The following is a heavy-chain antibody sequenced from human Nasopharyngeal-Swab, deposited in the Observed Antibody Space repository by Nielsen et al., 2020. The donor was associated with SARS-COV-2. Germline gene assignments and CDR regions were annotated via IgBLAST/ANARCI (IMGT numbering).Heavy chain of an antibody. Sequence: GSLRLSCAASGFTFSSYAMSWVRQAPGKGLEWIGEINHSGSTNYNPSLKSRVTISVDTSKSQFSLKLTSVTAADTSVYYCARGLSGVVPAPILGLGPYYYFYYMDVWGKGTTVTVSS. CDR3: ARGLSGVVPAPILGLGPYYYFYYMDV. J-gene: IGHJ6*03. CDR2: INHSGST. D-gene: IGHD2-2*01. CDR1: GFTFSSYA. V-gene: IGHV4-34*01.